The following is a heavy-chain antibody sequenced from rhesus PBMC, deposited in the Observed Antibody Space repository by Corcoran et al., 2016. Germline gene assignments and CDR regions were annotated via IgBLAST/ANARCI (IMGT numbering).Heavy chain of an antibody. CDR2: INGNSGST. Sequence: QVQLQESGPGLVRPSETLSLTCAVSGGSFNTYWWSWIRRPPGKGLEWIGEINGNSGSTNYNPSLKSRVTISKDASENQFSLKLISVTAADTAVYSCARSVAGLDFWGQGLLVTVSS. CDR3: ARSVAGLDF. D-gene: IGHD4-29*01. V-gene: IGHV4-80*01. CDR1: GGSFNTYW. J-gene: IGHJ4*01.